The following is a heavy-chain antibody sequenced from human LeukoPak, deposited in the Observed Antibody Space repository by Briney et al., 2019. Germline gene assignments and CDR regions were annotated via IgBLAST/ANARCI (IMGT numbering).Heavy chain of an antibody. CDR1: GFTFSNYG. Sequence: GGSLRLSCAASGFTFSNYGMHWVRQAPGQGLEWVTLISYDGSNKYYVDSMKGRFTISRDNSKNTLYLQMNSLRAEDTAVYYCAKDRIAASGLSYYIDYWGQGTLVTVSS. V-gene: IGHV3-30*18. J-gene: IGHJ4*02. D-gene: IGHD6-13*01. CDR3: AKDRIAASGLSYYIDY. CDR2: ISYDGSNK.